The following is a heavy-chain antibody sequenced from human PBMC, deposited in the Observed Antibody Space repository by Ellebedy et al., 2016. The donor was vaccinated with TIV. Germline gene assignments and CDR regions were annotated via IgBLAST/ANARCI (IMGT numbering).Heavy chain of an antibody. J-gene: IGHJ5*02. Sequence: GESLKISCAASGFTFNNFAMSWVRQPPGKGLEWVSSFSGSGGPTYYTDSVKGRFAISRDNSKDTLYLQMNSLRAEDTAVYYCAKGATFWPFDPWGQGTLVTVSS. CDR1: GFTFNNFA. CDR2: FSGSGGPT. CDR3: AKGATFWPFDP. D-gene: IGHD3-16*01. V-gene: IGHV3-23*01.